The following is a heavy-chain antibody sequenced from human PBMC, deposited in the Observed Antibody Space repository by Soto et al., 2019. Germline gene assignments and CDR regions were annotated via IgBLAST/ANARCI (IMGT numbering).Heavy chain of an antibody. CDR1: GFTFSSYG. D-gene: IGHD2-15*01. V-gene: IGHV3-33*01. Sequence: QVQLVESGVGVVQPGWSLRLSCAASGFTFSSYGMHWVRQAPGKGREWVAVIWSDGSNKYYADSVKGRFTISRDNSKNSLYLQMSSLRAEDTAVYYCAIIGGGEYFQHWGKGTLVTVSS. J-gene: IGHJ1*01. CDR3: AIIGGGEYFQH. CDR2: IWSDGSNK.